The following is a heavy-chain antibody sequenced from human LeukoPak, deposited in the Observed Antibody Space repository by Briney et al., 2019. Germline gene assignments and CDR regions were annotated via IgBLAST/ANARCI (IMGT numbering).Heavy chain of an antibody. J-gene: IGHJ4*02. CDR3: ARNDFWSGYFNY. V-gene: IGHV4-59*01. CDR2: IYYNGST. D-gene: IGHD3-3*01. CDR1: GGSISGYY. Sequence: SETLSLTCTVSGGSISGYYWSWIRQPPGKGLEWIGYIYYNGSTNYNPSLKSRVTISVDTSKNQFSLKLSSVTAADTAVYYCARNDFWSGYFNYWGQGTLVTVSS.